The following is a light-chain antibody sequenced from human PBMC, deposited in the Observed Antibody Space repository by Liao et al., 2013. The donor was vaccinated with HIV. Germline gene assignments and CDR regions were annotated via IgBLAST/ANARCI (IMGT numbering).Light chain of an antibody. CDR3: QVWETGTDHPV. V-gene: IGLV3-21*01. Sequence: SYVLTQSPSVSVAPGKTATISCGGDSIGSKSVHWYQQRPGQAPVLVMSYDSDRPSGIPERFSGSNSGNTATLTISRVEAGDEADYYCQVWETGTDHPVFGGGTKLTVL. J-gene: IGLJ3*02. CDR2: YDS. CDR1: SIGSKS.